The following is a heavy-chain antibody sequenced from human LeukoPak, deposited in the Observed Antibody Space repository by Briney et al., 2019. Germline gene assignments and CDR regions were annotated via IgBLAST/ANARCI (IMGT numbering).Heavy chain of an antibody. J-gene: IGHJ4*02. V-gene: IGHV4-30-2*01. D-gene: IGHD3-16*01. CDR1: GRSISSGGYS. Sequence: SETLSLTCAVSGRSISSGGYSWSWLRQPRGRGLERIVYIYHSGSTYYNPSLKSRVTISVDRSKNQFSLKLRSVTAADAAVYYCASSRWGCFDYWGQESLVTVVS. CDR2: IYHSGST. CDR3: ASSRWGCFDY.